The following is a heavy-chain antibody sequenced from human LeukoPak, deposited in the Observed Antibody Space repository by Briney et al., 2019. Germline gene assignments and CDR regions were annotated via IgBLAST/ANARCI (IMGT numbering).Heavy chain of an antibody. V-gene: IGHV5-51*01. Sequence: GESLKISCKGSGYSYTSYWSGWVRQMPGKGLEWMGIIYPGDSDTKYSPSFQGQVTISADKSISTAYLQWSSLKASDTAMYYCATYGGVVVASIREYYFDYWGQGTLVTVSS. CDR2: IYPGDSDT. CDR3: ATYGGVVVASIREYYFDY. D-gene: IGHD6-19*01. CDR1: GYSYTSYW. J-gene: IGHJ4*02.